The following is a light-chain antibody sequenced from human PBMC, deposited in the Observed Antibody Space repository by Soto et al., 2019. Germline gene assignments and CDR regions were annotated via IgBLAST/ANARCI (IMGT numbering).Light chain of an antibody. V-gene: IGLV2-14*01. Sequence: QSALTQPASMSGSPGQSITISCTGTSSDVGAYIYVSWYQHHPGKAPKLMIYEVSNRPSGVSNRFSGSKSDNTASLTISXXXAEDEADYYCSSYTTTNTLVFGGGTKLTVL. CDR1: SSDVGAYIY. CDR3: SSYTTTNTLV. J-gene: IGLJ3*02. CDR2: EVS.